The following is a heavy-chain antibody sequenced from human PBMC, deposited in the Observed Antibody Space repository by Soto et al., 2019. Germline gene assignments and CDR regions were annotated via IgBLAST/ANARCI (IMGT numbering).Heavy chain of an antibody. CDR3: ARVTLTAPQRTNYYYYGMDV. Sequence: QVQLVQSGAEVKKPGASVKVSCKASGYTFTSYHINWFRQPTVQGLEWMGLMNPNSGNTGYAQKFKGRVTMTRNTSISPSYNEMSSLRSEDTAVYYVARVTLTAPQRTNYYYYGMDVWCKGTKVTVSS. CDR1: GYTFTSYH. CDR2: MNPNSGNT. V-gene: IGHV1-8*01. J-gene: IGHJ6*04. D-gene: IGHD3-16*01.